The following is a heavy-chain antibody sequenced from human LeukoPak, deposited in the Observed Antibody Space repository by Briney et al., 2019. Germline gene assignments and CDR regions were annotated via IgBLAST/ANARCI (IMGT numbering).Heavy chain of an antibody. D-gene: IGHD3-22*01. V-gene: IGHV3-23*01. CDR2: ISGSGGST. CDR3: AKGPYDSSGYYPYYFDY. CDR1: GFNFSSYA. Sequence: GGSLRLSCAASGFNFSSYAMSWVRQAPGKGLEWVSAISGSGGSTYYADSVKGRFTISRDNSKNTLYLQMNSLRAEDTAVYYCAKGPYDSSGYYPYYFDYWGQGTLVTVSS. J-gene: IGHJ4*02.